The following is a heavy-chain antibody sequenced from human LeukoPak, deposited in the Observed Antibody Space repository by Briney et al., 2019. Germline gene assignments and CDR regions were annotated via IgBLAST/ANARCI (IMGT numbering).Heavy chain of an antibody. D-gene: IGHD1-26*01. J-gene: IGHJ4*02. CDR1: GFTFSTYN. V-gene: IGHV3-48*02. Sequence: GGSLRLSCAAPGFTFSTYNMNWVRQAPGKGLEWVSHITSSSTNIYYADSVKGRFTISRDNAKNALSLQMNSLRDEDTAVYYCATSGNYYLKYWGQGTLVTVSS. CDR3: ATSGNYYLKY. CDR2: ITSSSTNI.